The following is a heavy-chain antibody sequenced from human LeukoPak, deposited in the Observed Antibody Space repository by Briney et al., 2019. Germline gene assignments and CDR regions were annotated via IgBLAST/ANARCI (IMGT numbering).Heavy chain of an antibody. J-gene: IGHJ4*02. D-gene: IGHD1-14*01. V-gene: IGHV3-30*02. CDR3: VKDNPLDY. CDR2: IRYDGNNK. CDR1: GFTFSSYA. Sequence: GGSLRLTCAASGFTFSSYAMHWVRQAPGKGLEWVAFIRYDGNNKLYADSMKGRFTISRDNSKNTLYLHINSLRAEDTAVYYCVKDNPLDYWGQGTLVIVSS.